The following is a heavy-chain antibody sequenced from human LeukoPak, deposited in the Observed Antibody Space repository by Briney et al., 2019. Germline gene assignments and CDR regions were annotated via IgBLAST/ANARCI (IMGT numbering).Heavy chain of an antibody. Sequence: GGSLRVSCAASGFTFDGYAMHWVRQAPGQGLEWICLISGAGGSTYYADSVKGRFTISRDNSRNSLYLQMNSLRTEDTALYYCAKDLGGGYFDWLLAYWGQGTPVTVSS. J-gene: IGHJ4*02. D-gene: IGHD3-9*01. CDR2: ISGAGGST. CDR1: GFTFDGYA. V-gene: IGHV3-43*02. CDR3: AKDLGGGYFDWLLAY.